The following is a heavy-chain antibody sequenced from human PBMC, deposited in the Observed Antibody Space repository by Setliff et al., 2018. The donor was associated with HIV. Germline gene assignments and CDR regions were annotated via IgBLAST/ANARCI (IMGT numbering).Heavy chain of an antibody. J-gene: IGHJ5*02. CDR2: IYYSGST. CDR1: GGSVSDTSYY. Sequence: SETLSLTCTVSGGSVSDTSYYWGWIRQPPGKGLEWIGSIYYSGSTYYNPSLKSRVTISVDTSKNQFYLRLSSVTAADTAVYYCARHGSNWFDPWGQGTQVTVSS. CDR3: ARHGSNWFDP. D-gene: IGHD3-10*01. V-gene: IGHV4-39*01.